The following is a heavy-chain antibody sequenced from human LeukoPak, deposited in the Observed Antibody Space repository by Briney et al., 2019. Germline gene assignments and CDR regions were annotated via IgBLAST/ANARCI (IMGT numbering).Heavy chain of an antibody. D-gene: IGHD3-10*01. CDR1: GYSISSGYY. Sequence: SETLSLTCAVSGYSISSGYYWGWIRQPPGKGLEWIGSMYQSGSSYYNPSLKSRVTISVDTSKNQFSLKLRSVTAADTAVYYCARNTMIRGVIINWFDLWGQGTLVTVSS. CDR3: ARNTMIRGVIINWFDL. V-gene: IGHV4-38-2*01. CDR2: MYQSGSS. J-gene: IGHJ5*02.